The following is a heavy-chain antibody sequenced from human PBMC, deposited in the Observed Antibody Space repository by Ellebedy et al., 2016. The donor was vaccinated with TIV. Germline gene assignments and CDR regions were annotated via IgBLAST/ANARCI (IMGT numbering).Heavy chain of an antibody. CDR1: GGSITISNFY. Sequence: SETLSLXXTISGGSITISNFYWAWIRQPPGKGLEWLGSVYYSGNTYYNPSLKSRVTISVDSPKNQFSLKLTSVTAADMALYFCARHDSWNYDFWSDESNWFNPWGQGSLVTVSS. V-gene: IGHV4-39*01. CDR3: ARHDSWNYDFWSDESNWFNP. D-gene: IGHD3-3*01. CDR2: VYYSGNT. J-gene: IGHJ5*02.